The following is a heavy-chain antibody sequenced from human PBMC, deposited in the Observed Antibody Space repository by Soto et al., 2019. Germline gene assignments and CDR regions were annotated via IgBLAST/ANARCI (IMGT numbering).Heavy chain of an antibody. J-gene: IGHJ4*02. D-gene: IGHD2-2*01. CDR2: MSPNSGNT. Sequence: ASVKVSCKASGYTFTSYDINWVRQATGQGLEWMGWMSPNSGNTGYAQKFQGRVTMTRNTSISTAYMELSSLRSEDTAVYYCARLEAGRPGHCSSTSCYFIFDYWGQGTLVTVSS. CDR1: GYTFTSYD. CDR3: ARLEAGRPGHCSSTSCYFIFDY. V-gene: IGHV1-8*01.